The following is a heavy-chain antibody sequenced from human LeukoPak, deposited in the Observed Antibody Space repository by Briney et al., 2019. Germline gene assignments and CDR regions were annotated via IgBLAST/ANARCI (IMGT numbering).Heavy chain of an antibody. CDR1: GFTFSTYG. D-gene: IGHD1-7*01. J-gene: IGHJ6*03. CDR2: INNSGGST. Sequence: GGTLRLSCAASGFTFSTYGMSWVRQAPGKGLEWVSSINNSGGSTYHADSVRGRFTISRDNSKNTLYLQMNSLRAEDTAVYYCAKRRGLELLYYYYMDVWGKGTTVTVSS. CDR3: AKRRGLELLYYYYMDV. V-gene: IGHV3-23*01.